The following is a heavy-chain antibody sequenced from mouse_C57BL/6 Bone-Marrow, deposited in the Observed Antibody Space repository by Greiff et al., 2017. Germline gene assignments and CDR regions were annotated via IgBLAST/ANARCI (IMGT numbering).Heavy chain of an antibody. Sequence: VQLKQSGAELVRPGASVKLSCTASGFNIKDDYMHWVKQRPEQGLEWIGWIDPENGDTEYASKFQGKATITADTSSNTAYLQLSSLTSEDTAVYYCTIYDGYAAGAMDYWGQGTSVTVSS. CDR2: IDPENGDT. CDR1: GFNIKDDY. J-gene: IGHJ4*01. D-gene: IGHD2-3*01. V-gene: IGHV14-4*01. CDR3: TIYDGYAAGAMDY.